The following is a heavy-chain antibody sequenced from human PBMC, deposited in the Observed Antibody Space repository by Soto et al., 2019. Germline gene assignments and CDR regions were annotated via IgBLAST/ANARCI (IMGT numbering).Heavy chain of an antibody. J-gene: IGHJ6*02. D-gene: IGHD5-12*01. CDR3: ARLKSSSGYEYYYYGMDV. CDR1: GYSFTSYW. V-gene: IGHV5-10-1*01. Sequence: PGESLKISCKGSGYSFTSYWISWVRQMPGKGLEWMGRIDPSDSYTNYSPSFQGHVTISADKSISTAYLQWSSLKASDAAMYYCARLKSSSGYEYYYYGMDVWGQGTKVTVSS. CDR2: IDPSDSYT.